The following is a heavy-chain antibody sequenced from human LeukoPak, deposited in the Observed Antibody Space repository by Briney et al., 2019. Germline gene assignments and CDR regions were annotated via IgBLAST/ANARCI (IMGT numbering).Heavy chain of an antibody. V-gene: IGHV3-33*06. D-gene: IGHD6-25*01. CDR2: IWYDGSNK. J-gene: IGHJ4*02. Sequence: GGSLRLSCAASGFTFSSYGMHWVRQAPGKGLEWVAVIWYDGSNKYYADSVKGRFTISRDNSKNTLYLQMNSLRAEDTAVYYCAKEVSAKPFDYWGQGTLVTVSS. CDR1: GFTFSSYG. CDR3: AKEVSAKPFDY.